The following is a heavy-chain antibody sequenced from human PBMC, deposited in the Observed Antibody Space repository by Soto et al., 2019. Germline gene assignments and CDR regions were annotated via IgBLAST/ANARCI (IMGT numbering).Heavy chain of an antibody. D-gene: IGHD1-7*01. V-gene: IGHV3-30-3*01. Sequence: GGSLRLSCAASGFTFSSYAMHWVRQAPGKGLEWVAVISYDGSNKYYADSVKGRFTISRDNSKNTLYLQMNSLRAEDTAVYYCARGAGTRGDYYYGMDVWGQGTTVTVSS. CDR2: ISYDGSNK. J-gene: IGHJ6*02. CDR1: GFTFSSYA. CDR3: ARGAGTRGDYYYGMDV.